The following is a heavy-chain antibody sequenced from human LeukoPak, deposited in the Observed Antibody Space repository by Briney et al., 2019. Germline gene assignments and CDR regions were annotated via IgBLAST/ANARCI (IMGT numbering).Heavy chain of an antibody. CDR3: ARDPHYYGSGSYYNSNWFDP. CDR1: GYTFTSCG. D-gene: IGHD3-10*01. V-gene: IGHV1-18*04. CDR2: ISAYNGNT. Sequence: ASVKVSCKASGYTFTSCGISWVRQAPGQGLEWMGWISAYNGNTNYAQKLQGRVTMTTDTSTSTAYMELRSLRSDDTAVYYCARDPHYYGSGSYYNSNWFDPWGQGTLVTVSS. J-gene: IGHJ5*02.